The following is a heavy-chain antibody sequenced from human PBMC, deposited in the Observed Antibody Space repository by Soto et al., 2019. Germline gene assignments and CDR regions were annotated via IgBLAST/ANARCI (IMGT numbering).Heavy chain of an antibody. J-gene: IGHJ4*02. Sequence: GGSLRLSCAATEFTFSSDAVNWVRQTPGKGLEWVSDISASGDITYYADSVKGRFTISRDNSKNTVFLQLNSLRAEDTAVYYCAKPPRGGYGPLWDYGVKGTQVPVSS. CDR2: ISASGDIT. CDR3: AKPPRGGYGPLWDY. V-gene: IGHV3-23*01. CDR1: EFTFSSDA. D-gene: IGHD5-12*01.